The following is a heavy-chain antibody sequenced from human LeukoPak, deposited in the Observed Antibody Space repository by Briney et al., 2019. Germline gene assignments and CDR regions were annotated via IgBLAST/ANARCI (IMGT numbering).Heavy chain of an antibody. D-gene: IGHD3-10*01. CDR2: IDSSSSTI. J-gene: IGHJ4*02. Sequence: GGSLRLSCAVSGFPFITYNMNWVRQAPGKGREWVSYIDSSSSTIYYADSVKGRFTVSRDNAKNSLDLQMNSLRAEDTATYFCARHLRGVRGTFDYWGQGTLVTVSS. CDR3: ARHLRGVRGTFDY. CDR1: GFPFITYN. V-gene: IGHV3-48*01.